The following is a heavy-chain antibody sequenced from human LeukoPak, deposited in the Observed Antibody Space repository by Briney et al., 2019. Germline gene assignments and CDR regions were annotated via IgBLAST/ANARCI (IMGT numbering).Heavy chain of an antibody. D-gene: IGHD3-22*01. J-gene: IGHJ4*02. V-gene: IGHV3-7*01. CDR3: ARNSHHGFYDGNVFRAPFDF. CDR2: IKEDGSEK. CDR1: GFTFSTYW. Sequence: GGSLRLSCAASGFTFSTYWMNWVRQAPGKGLEWVANIKEDGSEKYYVDSVKGRFTISRDNAKNSLYLQMNSLRAEDTAVYYCARNSHHGFYDGNVFRAPFDFWGQGTLVTVSS.